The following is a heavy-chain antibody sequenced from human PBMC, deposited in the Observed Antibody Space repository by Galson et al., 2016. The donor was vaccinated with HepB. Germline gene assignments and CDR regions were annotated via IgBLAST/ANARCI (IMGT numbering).Heavy chain of an antibody. D-gene: IGHD5-12*01. Sequence: SVKVSCKVSGYSLSGVSMHWVRQAPGKGLEWMGGFDPEHGERIYEQKFQGRVTMTEDTSTDTAYMELSSLRSEDTAVYYCVKYSGYSDPVGYFDYWGQGTLVTVSS. J-gene: IGHJ4*02. V-gene: IGHV1-24*01. CDR1: GYSLSGVS. CDR3: VKYSGYSDPVGYFDY. CDR2: FDPEHGER.